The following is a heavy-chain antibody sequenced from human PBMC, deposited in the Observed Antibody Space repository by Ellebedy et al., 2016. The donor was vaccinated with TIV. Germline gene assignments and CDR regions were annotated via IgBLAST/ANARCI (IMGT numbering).Heavy chain of an antibody. J-gene: IGHJ4*02. D-gene: IGHD4-17*01. CDR3: ARRTYGQPLEY. V-gene: IGHV5-51*01. CDR2: IYPGDSQS. Sequence: GESLKISCTASGYSFTTHWIGWMRQMPGKGLEWMGIIYPGDSQSIYSPSFRGQVTISADKSMNTAYLQWSSLKASDTAVYYCARRTYGQPLEYWGQGTLVTV. CDR1: GYSFTTHW.